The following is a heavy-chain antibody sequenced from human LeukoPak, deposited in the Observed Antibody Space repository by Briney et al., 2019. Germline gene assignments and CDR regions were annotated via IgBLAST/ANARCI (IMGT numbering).Heavy chain of an antibody. CDR2: ISGSGGST. J-gene: IGHJ4*02. Sequence: GGSLRLSCAAPGFTFSSYWMSWVRQAPGKGLEWVSAISGSGGSTYYADSVKGRFTISRDNSKNTLYLQMNSLRAEDTAVYYCAKVGGYSYDLDYWGQGTLVTVSS. CDR1: GFTFSSYW. V-gene: IGHV3-23*01. CDR3: AKVGGYSYDLDY. D-gene: IGHD5-18*01.